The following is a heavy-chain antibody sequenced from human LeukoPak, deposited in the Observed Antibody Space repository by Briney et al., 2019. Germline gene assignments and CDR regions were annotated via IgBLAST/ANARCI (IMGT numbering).Heavy chain of an antibody. CDR2: INSDGSST. Sequence: RPGGSLRLSCAASGFTFSSYWMHWVRQAPVKGLVWVSRINSDGSSTSYADSVKGRSTISRDNAKNTLYLQMNSLRAEDTAVYYCAREAIFGVVLGHDYWGQGTLVTVSS. J-gene: IGHJ4*02. CDR1: GFTFSSYW. D-gene: IGHD3-3*01. V-gene: IGHV3-74*01. CDR3: AREAIFGVVLGHDY.